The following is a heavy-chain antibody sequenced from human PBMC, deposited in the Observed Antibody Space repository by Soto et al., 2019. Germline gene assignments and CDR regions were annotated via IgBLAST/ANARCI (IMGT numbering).Heavy chain of an antibody. CDR2: ISYDGSNK. J-gene: IGHJ4*02. D-gene: IGHD3-3*01. CDR1: GFPLRNCA. V-gene: IGHV3-30-3*01. Sequence: GGAPRPSCAAPGFPLRNCAMHWGPQAPGKGVEWVALISYDGSNKYYADSVKGRFTISRDNSKNTLYLQMNSLRAEDTAVYYCARDKRDLRFLEWSYYFDYWGQGTLVTVSS. CDR3: ARDKRDLRFLEWSYYFDY.